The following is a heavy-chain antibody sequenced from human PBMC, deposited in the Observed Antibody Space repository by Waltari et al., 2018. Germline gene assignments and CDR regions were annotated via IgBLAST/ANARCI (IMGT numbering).Heavy chain of an antibody. Sequence: QVQLVQSGTEVKKPGASVKVSCKASGYTFTSYYIHWVRQAPGQGLGWMAIIHPSGGSTSNEQNVQGRVTMTRETSTSTVYMELSSLRYEDTAVYYCALFSSGWYPWGRGTLVTVSS. CDR3: ALFSSGWYP. CDR2: IHPSGGST. CDR1: GYTFTSYY. D-gene: IGHD6-19*01. J-gene: IGHJ5*02. V-gene: IGHV1-46*01.